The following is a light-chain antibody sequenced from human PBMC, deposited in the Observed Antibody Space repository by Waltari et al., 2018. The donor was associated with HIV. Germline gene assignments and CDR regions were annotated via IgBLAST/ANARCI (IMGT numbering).Light chain of an antibody. CDR2: RNN. J-gene: IGLJ1*01. CDR3: AAWDDSLSGYV. CDR1: SSTIGSNY. V-gene: IGLV1-47*01. Sequence: QSVLPQPPSASGSTGPRVTIPCSGSSSTIGSNYVSWYQQLPATAPKLLIYRNNQRPSGVPDRFSGSKSGTSASLAISGLRSEDEADYYCAAWDDSLSGYVFGTGTKVTVL.